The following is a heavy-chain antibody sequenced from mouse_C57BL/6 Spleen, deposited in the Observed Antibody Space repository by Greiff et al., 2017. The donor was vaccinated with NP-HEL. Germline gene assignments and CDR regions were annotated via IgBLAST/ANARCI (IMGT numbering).Heavy chain of an antibody. CDR3: VRDSENYGSSDVDY. V-gene: IGHV1-7*01. CDR2: IYPSSGNT. D-gene: IGHD1-1*01. Sequence: QVQLQQSGAELARPGASVKLSCKASGYTFTSYCMRWVKQRTGQGLEWIGYIYPSSGNTNYNQKFKDKATLTADKSSSTAYMQLSSLTYEDSAVEDCVRDSENYGSSDVDYWGQGTTLTVSS. J-gene: IGHJ2*01. CDR1: GYTFTSYC.